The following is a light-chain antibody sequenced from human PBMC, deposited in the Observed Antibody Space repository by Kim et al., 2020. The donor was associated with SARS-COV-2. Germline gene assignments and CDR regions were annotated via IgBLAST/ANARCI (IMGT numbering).Light chain of an antibody. CDR1: SSNIGSNT. CDR3: AAWDDSLNGVV. J-gene: IGLJ2*01. CDR2: SNN. Sequence: QSVLTQPHSASGTPGQRVTISCSGSSSNIGSNTVNWYQQRPGTAPKLLIYSNNQRPSGVPDRFSGSKSGTSASLAISGLQSEDEADYYCAAWDDSLNGVVFGGGTQLTVL. V-gene: IGLV1-44*01.